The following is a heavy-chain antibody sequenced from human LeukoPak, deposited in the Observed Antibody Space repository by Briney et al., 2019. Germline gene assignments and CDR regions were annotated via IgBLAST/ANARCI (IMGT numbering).Heavy chain of an antibody. CDR3: ARDQGGATSDP. D-gene: IGHD1-26*01. CDR2: INTDNGNT. CDR1: GYTFTSYG. Sequence: ASVKVSCKASGYTFTSYGISWVRQAPGQGLEWTGWINTDNGNTNYAQKLQGRVTMTTDTSTSTAYMELRTLRSDDTAVYYCARDQGGATSDPWGRGTLVTVSS. J-gene: IGHJ5*02. V-gene: IGHV1-18*01.